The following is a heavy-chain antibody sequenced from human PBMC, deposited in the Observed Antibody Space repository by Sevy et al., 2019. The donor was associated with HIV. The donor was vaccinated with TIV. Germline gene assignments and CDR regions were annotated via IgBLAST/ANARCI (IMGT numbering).Heavy chain of an antibody. V-gene: IGHV3-30-3*01. D-gene: IGHD4-17*01. CDR1: GFTFSSYA. CDR3: ARDQHDYAGNLRTGWFDP. J-gene: IGHJ5*02. CDR2: ISYDGSNK. Sequence: GGSLRLSCAASGFTFSSYAMHWVRQAPGKGLEWVAVISYDGSNKYYADSVKGRFTISRDNSKNTVYLQVKSLRTEETAVYYCARDQHDYAGNLRTGWFDPWGQGTLVTVSS.